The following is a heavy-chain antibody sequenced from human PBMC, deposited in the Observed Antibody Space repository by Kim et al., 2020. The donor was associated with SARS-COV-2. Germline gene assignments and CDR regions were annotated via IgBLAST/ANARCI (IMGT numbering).Heavy chain of an antibody. J-gene: IGHJ4*02. CDR1: GFTFSNAW. CDR2: IKSKTDGGTT. CDR3: TTENAAGTPFDY. D-gene: IGHD6-13*01. Sequence: GGSLRLSCAASGFTFSNAWMSWVRQAPGKGLEWVGRIKSKTDGGTTDYAAPVKGRFTISRDDSKNTLYLQMNSLKTEDTAVYYCTTENAAGTPFDYWGQGTLVTVSS. V-gene: IGHV3-15*01.